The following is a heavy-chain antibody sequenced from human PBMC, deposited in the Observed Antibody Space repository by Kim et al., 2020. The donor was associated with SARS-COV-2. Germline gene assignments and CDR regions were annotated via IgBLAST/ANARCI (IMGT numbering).Heavy chain of an antibody. CDR1: GGTFSSYA. CDR3: APSRRTYSSSWYWFDP. D-gene: IGHD6-13*01. Sequence: SVKVSCKASGGTFSSYAISWVRQAPGQGLEWMGGIIPIFGTANYAQKFQGRVTITADESTSTAHMELSSLRSEDTAVYYCAPSRRTYSSSWYWFDPWGQGTLVTVSS. J-gene: IGHJ5*02. CDR2: IIPIFGTA. V-gene: IGHV1-69*13.